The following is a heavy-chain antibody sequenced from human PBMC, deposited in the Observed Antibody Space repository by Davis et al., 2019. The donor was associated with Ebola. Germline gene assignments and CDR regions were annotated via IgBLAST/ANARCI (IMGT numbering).Heavy chain of an antibody. Sequence: SETLSLTCTVSGGSISSYYWSWIRQPPGKGLEWIGYIYYSGSTNYNPSLKSRVTISVDTSKNQFSLKLSSVTAADTAVYYCARHALPAVVDAFDVWGQGAMVIVSA. CDR2: IYYSGST. J-gene: IGHJ3*01. V-gene: IGHV4-59*08. CDR3: ARHALPAVVDAFDV. CDR1: GGSISSYY.